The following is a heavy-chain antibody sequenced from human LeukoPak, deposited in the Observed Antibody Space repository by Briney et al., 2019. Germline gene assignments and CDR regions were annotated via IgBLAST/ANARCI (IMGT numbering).Heavy chain of an antibody. Sequence: GGSLRLSCAASGFTFNSYAMSLVRHAPGKGLEWGSAICGSGGSTYYEDSVKGRLTISRDNSKNTLYLQMNSLRAEDTAVYYCAKNLRSGSYSRYYYYMDVWGKGTTVTVSS. J-gene: IGHJ6*03. CDR3: AKNLRSGSYSRYYYYMDV. CDR1: GFTFNSYA. V-gene: IGHV3-23*01. D-gene: IGHD3-10*01. CDR2: ICGSGGST.